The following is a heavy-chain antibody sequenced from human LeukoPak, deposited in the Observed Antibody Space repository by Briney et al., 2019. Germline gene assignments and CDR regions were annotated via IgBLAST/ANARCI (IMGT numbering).Heavy chain of an antibody. V-gene: IGHV3-21*01. Sequence: PGGSLRLSRAASGFTFSSYSMNWVRQAPGKGLEWVSSISRSSRSTYYADSVKGRFTISRDNAKNSLYLQMNSLRAEDTAVYYCARFTDPYSSGWYALYYYGMDVWGQGTTVTVSS. CDR3: ARFTDPYSSGWYALYYYGMDV. CDR1: GFTFSSYS. D-gene: IGHD6-19*01. CDR2: ISRSSRST. J-gene: IGHJ6*02.